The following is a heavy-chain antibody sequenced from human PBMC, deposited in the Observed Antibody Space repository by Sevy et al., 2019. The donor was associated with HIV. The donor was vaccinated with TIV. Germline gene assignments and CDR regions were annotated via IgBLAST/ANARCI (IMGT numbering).Heavy chain of an antibody. Sequence: GGSPRLSCAASGFTFSNYAMSWVRQAPGRGLEWVSVISGSGDSTYYTHSLKGRFTISRDNSKNTLFLQMNSLGAEDTAVYYCAQERDSSGWYVDYWGQGTLVTVSS. D-gene: IGHD6-19*01. J-gene: IGHJ4*02. CDR2: ISGSGDST. CDR1: GFTFSNYA. CDR3: AQERDSSGWYVDY. V-gene: IGHV3-23*01.